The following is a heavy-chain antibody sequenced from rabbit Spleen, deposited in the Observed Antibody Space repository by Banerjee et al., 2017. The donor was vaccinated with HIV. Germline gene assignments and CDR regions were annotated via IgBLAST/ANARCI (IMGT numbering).Heavy chain of an antibody. V-gene: IGHV1S40*01. J-gene: IGHJ6*01. CDR2: IDISDGDT. CDR1: GVSFSGDSY. CDR3: ARDSGTSFSTYGMDL. Sequence: QSLEESGGDLVKPGASLTLTCIASGVSFSGDSYMCWVRQAPGRGLEWIACIDISDGDTDYANWPKGRFTISKASSTTVTLQMTSLTAADTATYFCARDSGTSFSTYGMDLWGPGTLVTVS. D-gene: IGHD8-1*01.